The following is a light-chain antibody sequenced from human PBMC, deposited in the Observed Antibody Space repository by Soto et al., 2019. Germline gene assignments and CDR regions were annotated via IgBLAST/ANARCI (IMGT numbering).Light chain of an antibody. CDR1: NSDVGGYNY. J-gene: IGLJ1*01. Sequence: QSALTQPASVSGSPGQSITISCTGTNSDVGGYNYVSWFRQHPGKAPKLVIYDVSNRPSGVSSRFSGSKSGNTASLTISGLQAEDEAYYYCPSYTTSSTLRYVFGTGTKFTVL. CDR3: PSYTTSSTLRYV. CDR2: DVS. V-gene: IGLV2-14*01.